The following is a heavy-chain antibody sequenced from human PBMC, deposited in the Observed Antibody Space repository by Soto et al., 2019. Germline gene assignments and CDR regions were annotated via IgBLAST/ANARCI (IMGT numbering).Heavy chain of an antibody. CDR3: ARAAYYDFWSGYYTRENWFDP. Sequence: ASVKVSCKASGYTFTGYYMHWVRQAPGQGLEWMGWINPNSGGTNYAQKFQGRVTMTRDTSISTAYMELSRLRSDDTAVYYCARAAYYDFWSGYYTRENWFDPWGQGTLVTVYS. J-gene: IGHJ5*02. CDR2: INPNSGGT. D-gene: IGHD3-3*01. CDR1: GYTFTGYY. V-gene: IGHV1-2*02.